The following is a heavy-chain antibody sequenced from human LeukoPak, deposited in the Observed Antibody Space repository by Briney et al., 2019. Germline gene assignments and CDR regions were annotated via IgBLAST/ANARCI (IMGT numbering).Heavy chain of an antibody. CDR3: ARDLAVAGYY. J-gene: IGHJ4*02. CDR2: IIPILGTA. Sequence: SVKFSCKASGGTFSSYAISWVRQAPGQGLEWMGRIIPILGTANYAQKFQGRVTITADESTSTAYMELSSLRSEDTAVYYCARDLAVAGYYWGQGTLVTVSS. D-gene: IGHD6-19*01. V-gene: IGHV1-69*11. CDR1: GGTFSSYA.